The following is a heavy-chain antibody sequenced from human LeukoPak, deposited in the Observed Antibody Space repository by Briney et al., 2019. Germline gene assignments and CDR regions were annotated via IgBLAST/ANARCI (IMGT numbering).Heavy chain of an antibody. J-gene: IGHJ4*02. Sequence: SETLSLTCTVSGGSISSYYWSWIRQPPGKGLEWIGNIYDSGSTNYNPSLKSRVTISVDSSKNQCSLKLSSVTAADTAVYYCARQSISGSSLSYFDYWGQGTLVNVSS. D-gene: IGHD3-22*01. CDR3: ARQSISGSSLSYFDY. V-gene: IGHV4-59*01. CDR2: IYDSGST. CDR1: GGSISSYY.